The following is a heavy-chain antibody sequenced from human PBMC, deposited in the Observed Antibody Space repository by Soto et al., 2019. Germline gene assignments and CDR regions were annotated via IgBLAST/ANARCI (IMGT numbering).Heavy chain of an antibody. CDR3: ARDPCYGWAVSFDS. CDR1: GFSVSDNY. J-gene: IGHJ5*01. V-gene: IGHV3-66*01. Sequence: EVQLVESGGGLVQPGGSLRLSCAASGFSVSDNYMSWVRQAPGKGLEWISVIYSSGDTYYADSVKGRFTISRDNARNTLYLQMNGLRAEDTAIYYCARDPCYGWAVSFDSWGQGILVTVSS. D-gene: IGHD3-10*01. CDR2: IYSSGDT.